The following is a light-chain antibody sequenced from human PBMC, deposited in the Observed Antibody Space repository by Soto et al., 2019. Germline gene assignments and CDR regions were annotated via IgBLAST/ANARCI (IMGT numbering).Light chain of an antibody. CDR2: GNI. J-gene: IGLJ2*01. CDR3: QSYDSSLSARV. CDR1: SSNIGAGYD. V-gene: IGLV1-40*01. Sequence: QSVLTQPPSVSGAPGQRVTMSCTGSSSNIGAGYDVHWFQQLPGTAPRLLIYGNINRLAGVPARFSGSKSGTSAALAITGLQAEDEADYYCQSYDSSLSARVFGGGTKLTVL.